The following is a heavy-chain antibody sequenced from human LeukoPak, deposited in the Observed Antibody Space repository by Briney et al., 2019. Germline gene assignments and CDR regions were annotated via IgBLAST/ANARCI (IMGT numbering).Heavy chain of an antibody. CDR1: GGSILSTNW. V-gene: IGHV4-4*02. D-gene: IGHD1-26*01. CDR2: VHLNGAT. J-gene: IGHJ1*01. Sequence: SETLSLTCALPGGSILSTNWCPWVRQPPGKGLEWNGEVHLNGATNYNPSVEGRVTMSIDKSKNHLSLEVISVTAADTAMYYCTRENGAFSLLLFGAQGTLVTVSS. CDR3: TRENGAFSLLLF.